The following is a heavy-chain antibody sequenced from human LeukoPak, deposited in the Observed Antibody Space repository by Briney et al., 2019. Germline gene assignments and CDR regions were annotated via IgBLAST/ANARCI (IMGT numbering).Heavy chain of an antibody. J-gene: IGHJ6*02. CDR3: ARVGILRYFDWLYPSGYYGMDV. CDR1: GYTFTSYY. CDR2: INPSGGST. V-gene: IGHV1-46*01. Sequence: ASVKVSCKASGYTFTSYYMHWVRQAPGQGLEWMGIINPSGGSTSYAQKFQGRVTMTRDTSTSTVYMELSSLRSEDTAVYYCARVGILRYFDWLYPSGYYGMDVWGQGTTVTVSS. D-gene: IGHD3-9*01.